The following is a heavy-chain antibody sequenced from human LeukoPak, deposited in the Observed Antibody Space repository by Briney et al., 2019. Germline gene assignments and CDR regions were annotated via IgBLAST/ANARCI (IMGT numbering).Heavy chain of an antibody. V-gene: IGHV1-2*02. CDR1: GYTFTGYY. CDR2: INPNSGGT. J-gene: IGHJ4*02. CDR3: ARVDSSSWKPFDY. D-gene: IGHD6-13*01. Sequence: GASVKVSCKASGYTFTGYYMHWVRQAPGQGLEWMGWINPNSGGTNYAQKFQGRVTMTRDTSISTAYMELSRLGSDDTAVYYCARVDSSSWKPFDYWGQGTLVTVSS.